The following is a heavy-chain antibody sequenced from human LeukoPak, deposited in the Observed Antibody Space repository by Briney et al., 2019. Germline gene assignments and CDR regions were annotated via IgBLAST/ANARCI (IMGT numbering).Heavy chain of an antibody. CDR2: ISVYTGNR. CDR3: ARTPPVFAVITLDF. CDR1: GYTFTGFG. D-gene: IGHD3-3*01. Sequence: ASVKVSCKASGYTFTGFGISWVRQAPGQGLEWMGWISVYTGNRKYAQKFQGRVSMTTDTSTNTAYMELGSLGSDDTAVYYCARTPPVFAVITLDFWGQGTTVTASS. V-gene: IGHV1-18*01. J-gene: IGHJ6*02.